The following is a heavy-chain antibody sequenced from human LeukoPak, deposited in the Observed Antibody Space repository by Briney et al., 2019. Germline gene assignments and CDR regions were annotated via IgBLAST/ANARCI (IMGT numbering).Heavy chain of an antibody. CDR1: GFTFSSYA. CDR2: ISGSGGST. Sequence: GGCLRLFCAASGFTFSSYAMSWVRQAPGKGVEWVSAISGSGGSTYYADSVKGLFPISRDNSKNTLYLQMNSLRAEDTAVYYCAKAQGRVQLERRGLLLDLWGRGTLVTVSS. D-gene: IGHD1-1*01. J-gene: IGHJ2*01. CDR3: AKAQGRVQLERRGLLLDL. V-gene: IGHV3-23*01.